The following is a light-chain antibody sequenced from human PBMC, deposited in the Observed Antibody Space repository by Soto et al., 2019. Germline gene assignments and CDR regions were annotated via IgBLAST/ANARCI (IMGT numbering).Light chain of an antibody. CDR2: GAS. CDR3: QQYNKWPWT. J-gene: IGKJ1*01. CDR1: QSVSSS. V-gene: IGKV3-15*01. Sequence: EIVMTQSPATLSMSPGERVTLSCRASQSVSSSLAWNQQKPGQAPRLLIYGASTRATGVPDRFSGSGSGTEFTLTISSLQSEDFAVYYCQQYNKWPWTFGQGTKVELK.